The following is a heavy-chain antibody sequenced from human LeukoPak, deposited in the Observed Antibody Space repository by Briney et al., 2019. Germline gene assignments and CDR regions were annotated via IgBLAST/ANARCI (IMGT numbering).Heavy chain of an antibody. Sequence: SETLSLTCTVSGGSISSYYWSWVRQPPGKGLEWIGYIYYSGSTNYNPSLKSRVTISVDTSKNQFSLKLSSVTAADTAVYYCAGTGGYSGYDPIDYWGQGTLVTVSS. D-gene: IGHD5-12*01. CDR3: AGTGGYSGYDPIDY. CDR1: GGSISSYY. V-gene: IGHV4-59*01. J-gene: IGHJ4*02. CDR2: IYYSGST.